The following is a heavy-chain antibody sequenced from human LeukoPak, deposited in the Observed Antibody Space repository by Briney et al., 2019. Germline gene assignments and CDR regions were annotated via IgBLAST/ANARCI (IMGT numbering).Heavy chain of an antibody. CDR3: ARDLRSSGYYAFDY. J-gene: IGHJ4*02. CDR1: GFTFRTYE. D-gene: IGHD3-22*01. V-gene: IGHV3-48*03. CDR2: ISSSGSTI. Sequence: GGSLRLSCAASGFTFRTYEMNWVRQAPGKGLEWVSYISSSGSTIYYADSVKGRFTISRDNAKNSLYLQMNSLRAEDTAVYYCARDLRSSGYYAFDYWGQGTLVTVSS.